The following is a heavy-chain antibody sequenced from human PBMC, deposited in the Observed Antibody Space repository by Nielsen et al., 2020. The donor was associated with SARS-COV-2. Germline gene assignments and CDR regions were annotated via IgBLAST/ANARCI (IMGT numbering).Heavy chain of an antibody. CDR3: ARDQWGPRYYYGMDV. J-gene: IGHJ6*02. V-gene: IGHV3-53*01. CDR1: GFTVSSNY. CDR2: IYSGGSA. Sequence: GESLKISCAASGFTVSSNYMSWVRQAPGKGLEWVSVIYSGGSAYYADSVKGRFTISRDNSKNTLYLQMNSLRAEDTAVYYCARDQWGPRYYYGMDVWGQGTTVTVSS. D-gene: IGHD7-27*01.